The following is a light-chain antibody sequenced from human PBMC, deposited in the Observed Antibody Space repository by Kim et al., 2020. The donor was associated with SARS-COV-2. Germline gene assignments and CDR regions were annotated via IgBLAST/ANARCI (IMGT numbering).Light chain of an antibody. Sequence: QSALTQPPSASGSPGQSVTISCTGTSNDVGGYDFVSWYQQHPGEAPQLIIYEVFKRPSGVPDRFSGSKSGNTASLTVAGHQAEDEADYCCTSYAASNLMVFGGGTQLTVL. CDR3: TSYAASNLMV. J-gene: IGLJ2*01. V-gene: IGLV2-8*01. CDR2: EVF. CDR1: SNDVGGYDF.